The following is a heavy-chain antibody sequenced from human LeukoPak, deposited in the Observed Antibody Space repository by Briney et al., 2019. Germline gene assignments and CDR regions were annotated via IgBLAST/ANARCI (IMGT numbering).Heavy chain of an antibody. Sequence: KPGGSLRLSCAASGFTFSSYSMNGVRQAPGKGLEGVSSISSSSSYIYYADSVKGRFTISRDNAKNSLYLQMNSLRAEDTAVYYCARDSVTPLTVTDPFDYWGQGTLVTVSS. CDR3: ARDSVTPLTVTDPFDY. CDR2: ISSSSSYI. D-gene: IGHD4-17*01. J-gene: IGHJ4*02. V-gene: IGHV3-21*01. CDR1: GFTFSSYS.